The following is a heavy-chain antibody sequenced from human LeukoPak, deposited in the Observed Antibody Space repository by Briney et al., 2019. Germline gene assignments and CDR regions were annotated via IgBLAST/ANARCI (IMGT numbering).Heavy chain of an antibody. CDR1: GGSISSYY. V-gene: IGHV4-59*08. CDR3: VKRSISSAWSPDF. J-gene: IGHJ4*02. Sequence: SETLSLTCPVSGGSISSYYWSWIRQPPGKGLEWIAYIYYSGSTNYNPSLKSRLTISVDTSKNQVSLNLKSVTAADTAVYYCVKRSISSAWSPDFWGQGTLVTVSS. CDR2: IYYSGST. D-gene: IGHD6-19*01.